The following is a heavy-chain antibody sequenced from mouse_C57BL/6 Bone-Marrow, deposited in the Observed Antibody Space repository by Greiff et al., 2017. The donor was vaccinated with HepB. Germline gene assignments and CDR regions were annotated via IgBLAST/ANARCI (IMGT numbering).Heavy chain of an antibody. CDR2: ISNLAYSI. J-gene: IGHJ4*01. D-gene: IGHD4-1*01. CDR1: GFTFSDYG. V-gene: IGHV5-15*04. Sequence: EVKLMESGGGLVQPGGSLKLSCAASGFTFSDYGMAWVRQAPRKGPEWVAFISNLAYSIYYADTVTGRFTISRENANNTLYLEMSSLRSEDTAMYYCARRCTTGNYAMDYWGQGTSVTVSS. CDR3: ARRCTTGNYAMDY.